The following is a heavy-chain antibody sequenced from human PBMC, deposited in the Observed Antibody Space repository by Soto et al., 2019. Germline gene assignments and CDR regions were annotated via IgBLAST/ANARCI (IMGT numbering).Heavy chain of an antibody. CDR1: GYTFTSHD. J-gene: IGHJ4*02. CDR3: ARWDYGYYARFDY. D-gene: IGHD4-17*01. Sequence: QVQLVQSGAEVKKSGASVKVSCKASGYTFTSHDINWVRQATGQGLEWMGWMNPNSGNTGYAKKFPGRVTMTRNTSISTAYMELSSLRSEDTAVYYCARWDYGYYARFDYWGQGTLVTVSS. CDR2: MNPNSGNT. V-gene: IGHV1-8*01.